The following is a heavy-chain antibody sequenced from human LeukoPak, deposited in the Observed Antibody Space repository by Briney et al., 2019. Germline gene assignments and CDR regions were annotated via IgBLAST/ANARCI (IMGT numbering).Heavy chain of an antibody. CDR2: ISGGSGDSA. V-gene: IGHV3-23*01. CDR1: GFTFSNYA. J-gene: IGHJ4*02. D-gene: IGHD2-2*01. CDR3: AKRLYCSNTIGVGIDY. Sequence: PGGSLRLSCEVSGFTFSNYAMSWVRQAPGKGLEWVSAISGGSGDSAYYADSVKGRFTISRDNSKNMLYLQMNSLRAEDTAVYYCAKRLYCSNTIGVGIDYWGRGTLVTVSS.